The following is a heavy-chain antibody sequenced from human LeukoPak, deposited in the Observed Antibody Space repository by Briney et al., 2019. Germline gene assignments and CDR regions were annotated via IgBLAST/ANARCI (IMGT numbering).Heavy chain of an antibody. V-gene: IGHV3-21*01. CDR1: GFTFSSYS. Sequence: GGSLRLSCAASGFTFSSYSMSWVRQAPGKGLEWVSSVSSIGTYVYYADSVKTLFTISTDNAKNSLSLQMNSLRDDDAAVYYCARASSKQLAGYLPDGFDIWGEGTMVTVSS. J-gene: IGHJ3*02. CDR2: VSSIGTYV. CDR3: ARASSKQLAGYLPDGFDI. D-gene: IGHD3-9*01.